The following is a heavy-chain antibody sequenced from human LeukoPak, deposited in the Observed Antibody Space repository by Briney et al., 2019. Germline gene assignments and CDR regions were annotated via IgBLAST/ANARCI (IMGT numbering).Heavy chain of an antibody. J-gene: IGHJ4*02. CDR2: IYHSGST. Sequence: PSETLSLTCAVSDYSISSGYYWGWIRQPPGKGLEWIGSIYHSGSTYYNPSLKSRVTISVDTSKNQFSLKLSSVTAADTAVYYCARQWGYYDSSGAHPLPDYWGQGTLVTVSS. D-gene: IGHD3-22*01. V-gene: IGHV4-38-2*01. CDR3: ARQWGYYDSSGAHPLPDY. CDR1: DYSISSGYY.